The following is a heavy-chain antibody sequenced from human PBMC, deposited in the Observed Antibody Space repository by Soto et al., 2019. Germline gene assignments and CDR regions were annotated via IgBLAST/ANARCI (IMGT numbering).Heavy chain of an antibody. Sequence: QVQLVESGGGVVQPGTSLRLSCAASGFTFSTYGMHWVRQAPGKGLEYVAGVRYDGRAEYYVDSVRGRFTISRDSYKNMLSLQMNSLRAEDTAVYYCARGLFSAVYAAHFDQWGQGTPVTVSS. V-gene: IGHV3-33*01. CDR2: VRYDGRAE. CDR3: ARGLFSAVYAAHFDQ. J-gene: IGHJ4*02. CDR1: GFTFSTYG. D-gene: IGHD2-8*01.